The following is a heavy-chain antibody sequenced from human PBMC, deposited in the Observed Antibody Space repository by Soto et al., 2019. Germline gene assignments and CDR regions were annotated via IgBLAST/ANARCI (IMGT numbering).Heavy chain of an antibody. Sequence: EVQVLESGGGLIQPGGSLRLSCVASGFTFNIYWMHWVRQAPGKGLVWVSIIKVNESTTSYADSVKGRFTISRDNAKNSVCQQMTRQRADETGVYDRARGIRDYDGVDVWGKGTTVTVPP. CDR2: IKVNESTT. J-gene: IGHJ6*04. CDR1: GFTFNIYW. CDR3: ARGIRDYDGVDV. V-gene: IGHV3-74*01. D-gene: IGHD2-21*01.